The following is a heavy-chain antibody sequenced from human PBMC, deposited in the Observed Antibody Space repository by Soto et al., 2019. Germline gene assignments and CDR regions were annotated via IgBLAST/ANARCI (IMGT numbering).Heavy chain of an antibody. Sequence: QLQLQESGPGLVKPSATLSLTCTVSGGSISTDSNYWGWIRQPPGKGLEWIGSVYYAGSTYKNPSLHSRVTISVDTSKNHFSLKLNSVTAADTAVYYCARRTNYGDYSFDYWGQGTLVTVSS. D-gene: IGHD4-17*01. CDR2: VYYAGST. CDR3: ARRTNYGDYSFDY. CDR1: GGSISTDSNY. J-gene: IGHJ4*02. V-gene: IGHV4-39*02.